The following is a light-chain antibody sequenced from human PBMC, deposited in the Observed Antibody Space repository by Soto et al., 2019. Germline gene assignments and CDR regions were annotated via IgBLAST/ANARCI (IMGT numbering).Light chain of an antibody. CDR2: KAS. J-gene: IGKJ1*01. Sequence: DIQMTQSPSTLPASVGDRVTITCRASQSISRWLASYQQKPGKAPKLLIYKASSLESGVPSRFSGSGSGTEFTLTISSLQPDDFATYYCQQYNSYPWTFGQGTKVDIK. V-gene: IGKV1-5*03. CDR1: QSISRW. CDR3: QQYNSYPWT.